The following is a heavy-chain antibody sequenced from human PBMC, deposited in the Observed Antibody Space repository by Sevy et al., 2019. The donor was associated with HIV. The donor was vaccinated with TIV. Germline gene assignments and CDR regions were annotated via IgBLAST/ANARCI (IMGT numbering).Heavy chain of an antibody. CDR2: IIPTLDTA. CDR3: AGAGENLYYSYYDY. J-gene: IGHJ4*02. CDR1: GDTLRKHA. D-gene: IGHD3-10*01. Sequence: ASVKVSCKASGDTLRKHAISWVRQAPGKGLEWMGGIIPTLDTANFPRKFQDRVTVTADESTSTVYMELSSLRSEDTAVYYCAGAGENLYYSYYDYWGQGTLVTVSS. V-gene: IGHV1-69*13.